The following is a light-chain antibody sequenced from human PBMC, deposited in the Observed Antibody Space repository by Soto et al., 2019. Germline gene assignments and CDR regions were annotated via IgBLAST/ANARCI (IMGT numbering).Light chain of an antibody. CDR2: GNS. Sequence: QSVLTQPPSVSGAPGQRVTISCTGSSSNIGAGYDVHWYQQLPGTAPKLLIYGNSNRPSGVPDRFSGSKSGTSASLAITGLQAEDEADCYCQSYDSSFYVFGTGTKLTVL. J-gene: IGLJ1*01. V-gene: IGLV1-40*01. CDR3: QSYDSSFYV. CDR1: SSNIGAGYD.